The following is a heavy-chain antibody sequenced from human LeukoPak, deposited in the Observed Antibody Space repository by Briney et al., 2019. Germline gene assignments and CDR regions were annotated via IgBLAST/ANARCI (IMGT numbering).Heavy chain of an antibody. CDR2: INPNSGGT. CDR3: ATDHGSGYYPDAFDI. J-gene: IGHJ3*02. D-gene: IGHD3-22*01. V-gene: IGHV1-2*02. CDR1: GYTFTGYY. Sequence: ASVKVSCKASGYTFTGYYMHWVRQAPGQGLEWMGWINPNSGGTNYAQKFQGRVTMTRDTSISTAYMELSRLRSDDTAVYYCATDHGSGYYPDAFDIWGQGTMVTVSS.